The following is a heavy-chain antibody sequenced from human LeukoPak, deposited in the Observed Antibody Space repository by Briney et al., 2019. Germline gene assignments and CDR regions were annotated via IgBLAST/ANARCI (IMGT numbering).Heavy chain of an antibody. J-gene: IGHJ4*02. CDR3: ARDHYDYVWGSESQFDY. CDR2: INPNSGGT. CDR1: GYTFTGYY. D-gene: IGHD3-16*01. Sequence: GASVKVSCKASGYTFTGYYMHWVRQAPGQRLEWMGWINPNSGGTNYAQKFQGRVTMTRDTSISTAYMELRSLRSDDTAVYYCARDHYDYVWGSESQFDYWGQGTLVTVSS. V-gene: IGHV1-2*02.